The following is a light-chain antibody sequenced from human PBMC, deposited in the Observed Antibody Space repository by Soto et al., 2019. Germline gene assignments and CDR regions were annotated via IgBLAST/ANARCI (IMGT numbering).Light chain of an antibody. CDR3: SSYTSSSTVV. Sequence: QSALTQPPSASGSPGQSVTISCTGTSSDVGAYNYVSWYQQHPGKAPKLMIYEVTKRPSGVPDRFSGSKSGSTASLTISGLQAEDEADYYCSSYTSSSTVVFGGGTKLTVL. CDR2: EVT. J-gene: IGLJ2*01. V-gene: IGLV2-8*01. CDR1: SSDVGAYNY.